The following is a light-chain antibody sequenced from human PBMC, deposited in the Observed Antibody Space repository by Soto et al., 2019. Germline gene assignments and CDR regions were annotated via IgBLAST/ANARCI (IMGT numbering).Light chain of an antibody. Sequence: AIQLTQSPSSLSASVGDRVTITCRASQGISSALAWYQQKPGKAPKLLIYDASSLESGVPSRFSGSGSGTDFTLTISSLQPEDFATYYCQHYNSYSEAVGQGTKVDIK. V-gene: IGKV1-13*02. CDR2: DAS. CDR1: QGISSA. CDR3: QHYNSYSEA. J-gene: IGKJ1*01.